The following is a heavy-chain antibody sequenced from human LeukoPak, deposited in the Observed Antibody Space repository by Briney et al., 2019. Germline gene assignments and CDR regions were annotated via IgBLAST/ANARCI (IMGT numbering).Heavy chain of an antibody. Sequence: SVKVSCKASGFTSTSSAMQWVRQARGQRLEWIGWIVVGSGNTNYAQKFQERVTITRDMSTSTAYMELSSLRSEDTAVYYCAASGRTYYYDSSGYSEFDPWGQGTLVTVSS. V-gene: IGHV1-58*02. CDR1: GFTSTSSA. D-gene: IGHD3-22*01. J-gene: IGHJ5*02. CDR3: AASGRTYYYDSSGYSEFDP. CDR2: IVVGSGNT.